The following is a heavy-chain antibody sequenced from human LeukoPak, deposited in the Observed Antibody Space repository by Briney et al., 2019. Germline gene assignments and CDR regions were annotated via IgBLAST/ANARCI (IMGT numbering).Heavy chain of an antibody. CDR2: TYYSGST. Sequence: PSETLSLTCTVSGGSISSYYWSWIRQPPGKGLEWIGYTYYSGSTNYNPSLKSRVTISVDTSKNQFSLKLSSVTAADTAVYYCARSAGGDGYNFDYWGQGTLVTVSS. D-gene: IGHD5-24*01. J-gene: IGHJ4*02. CDR3: ARSAGGDGYNFDY. V-gene: IGHV4-59*01. CDR1: GGSISSYY.